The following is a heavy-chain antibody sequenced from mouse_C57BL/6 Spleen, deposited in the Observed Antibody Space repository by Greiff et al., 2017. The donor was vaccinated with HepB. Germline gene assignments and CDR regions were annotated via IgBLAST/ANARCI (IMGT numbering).Heavy chain of an antibody. CDR1: GYAFTNYL. CDR2: INPGSGGT. J-gene: IGHJ3*01. D-gene: IGHD1-1*01. Sequence: VQLQQSGAELVRPGTSVKVSCKASGYAFTNYLIEWVKQRPGQGLEWIGVINPGSGGTNYNEKFKGKATLTADKSSSTAYMQLSSLTSEDSAVYFCARGIFTTVVATRFAYWGQGTLVTVSA. CDR3: ARGIFTTVVATRFAY. V-gene: IGHV1-54*01.